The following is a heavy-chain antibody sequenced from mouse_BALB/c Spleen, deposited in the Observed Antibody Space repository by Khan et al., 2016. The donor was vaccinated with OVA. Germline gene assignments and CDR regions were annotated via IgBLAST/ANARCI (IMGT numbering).Heavy chain of an antibody. D-gene: IGHD1-1*01. V-gene: IGHV5-17*02. CDR1: GFTFSSYG. CDR2: ISGDSSTI. J-gene: IGHJ2*01. Sequence: EVQLVESGGGLVQPGGSRKLSCTASGFTFSSYGMHWVRQAPEKGLEWVAYISGDSSTIYYADTVKGRFTISRDNPKNTLFLQMTSLMAEETARYYGATSYFYGYYFDYWGPGTTLTVAS. CDR3: ATSYFYGYYFDY.